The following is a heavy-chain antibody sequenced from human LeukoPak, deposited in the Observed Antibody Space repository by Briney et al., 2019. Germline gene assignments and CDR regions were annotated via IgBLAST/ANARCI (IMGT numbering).Heavy chain of an antibody. CDR2: ISSSSSYT. J-gene: IGHJ6*02. CDR3: ARDCGTTISSYGMDV. V-gene: IGHV3-11*06. CDR1: GFTFSDYY. D-gene: IGHD1-1*01. Sequence: PGGSLRLSCAASGFTFSDYYMSWIRQAPGKGLEWVSYISSSSSYTNYADSVKGRFTISRDNAKNSLYLQMNSLRAEDTAVYYCARDCGTTISSYGMDVWGQGTTVTVSS.